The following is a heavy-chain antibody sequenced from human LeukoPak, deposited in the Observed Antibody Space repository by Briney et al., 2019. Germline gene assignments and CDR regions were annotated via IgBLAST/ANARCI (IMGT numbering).Heavy chain of an antibody. D-gene: IGHD1-26*01. CDR2: ISGSGGST. J-gene: IGHJ6*03. V-gene: IGHV3-23*01. CDR1: GFTFSTYG. CDR3: AKGDGSSLYYYYYMDV. Sequence: GGSLRLSCAASGFTFSTYGVYWVRQAPGKGLEWVSAISGSGGSTYYADSVKGRFTISRDNSKNTLYLQMNSLRAEDTAVYYCAKGDGSSLYYYYYMDVWGKGTTVIVSS.